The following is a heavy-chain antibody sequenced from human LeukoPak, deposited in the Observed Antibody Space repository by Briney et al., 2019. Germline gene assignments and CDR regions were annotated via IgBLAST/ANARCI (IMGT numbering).Heavy chain of an antibody. J-gene: IGHJ4*02. Sequence: GGSLRLSCAASGFTFSSYGMHWVRQAPGKGLEWVAFIRYDGSNKYYADSVKGRFTISRDNSKNTLYLQMNSLRAEGTAVYYCARDRNYYDSSGYHRVDYWGQGTLVTVSS. D-gene: IGHD3-22*01. V-gene: IGHV3-30*02. CDR1: GFTFSSYG. CDR2: IRYDGSNK. CDR3: ARDRNYYDSSGYHRVDY.